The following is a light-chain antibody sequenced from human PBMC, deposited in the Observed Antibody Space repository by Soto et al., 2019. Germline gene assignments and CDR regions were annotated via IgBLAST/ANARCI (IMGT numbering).Light chain of an antibody. CDR3: PQYGISPT. Sequence: EIVLTQSPGTLSLSPGERATLSCRSSHSVSSNYLAWYQQKPGQAPRLLIYDVSSRATGIPDRFSGSGSGTDFTLTISRLEPVDFAVYYCPQYGISPTFGQGAKLEIK. V-gene: IGKV3-20*01. CDR1: HSVSSNY. J-gene: IGKJ1*01. CDR2: DVS.